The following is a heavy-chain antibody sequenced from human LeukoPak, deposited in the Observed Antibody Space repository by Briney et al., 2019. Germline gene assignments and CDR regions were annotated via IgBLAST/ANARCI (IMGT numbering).Heavy chain of an antibody. CDR2: INHSGST. Sequence: SETLSLTCAVYGGSFSGYYWSWIRQPPGKGLEWIGEINHSGSTNYNPSLKSRVTISVDTSKNQFSLKLSSVTAADTAVYYCAEDTHFDYWGQGTLVTVSS. D-gene: IGHD5-18*01. CDR1: GGSFSGYY. J-gene: IGHJ4*02. V-gene: IGHV4-34*01. CDR3: AEDTHFDY.